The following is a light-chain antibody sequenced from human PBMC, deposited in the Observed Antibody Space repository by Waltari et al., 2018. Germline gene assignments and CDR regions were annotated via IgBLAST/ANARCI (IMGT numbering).Light chain of an antibody. V-gene: IGKV1-13*02. CDR1: QGISSA. CDR2: DAS. CDR3: QQFNSFPIT. Sequence: AIQLTQSPSSLSASVGDRVTTPCRASQGISSALAWYQQKPGKAPKVLIYDASSLESGVPSRFRGSGSGTYFTLTISSLQPEDFATYYCQQFNSFPITFGLGTRLDIK. J-gene: IGKJ5*01.